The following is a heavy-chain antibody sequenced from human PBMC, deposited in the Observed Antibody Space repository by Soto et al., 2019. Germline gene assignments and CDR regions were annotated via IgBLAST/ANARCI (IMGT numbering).Heavy chain of an antibody. CDR1: GYTFTGYY. CDR3: ARDSLGYCSSTSCYTRNWFDP. Sequence: ASVKVSSKASGYTFTGYYMHWVRQAPGQGLEWMGWINPNSGGTNYAQKFQGWVTMTRDTSISTAYMELSRLRSDDTAVYYCARDSLGYCSSTSCYTRNWFDPWGQGTLVIVSS. D-gene: IGHD2-2*01. V-gene: IGHV1-2*04. J-gene: IGHJ5*02. CDR2: INPNSGGT.